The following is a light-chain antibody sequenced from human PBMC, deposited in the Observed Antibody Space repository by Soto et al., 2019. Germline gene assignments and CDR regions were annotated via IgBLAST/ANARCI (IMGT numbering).Light chain of an antibody. CDR3: SSYAGSNNLV. Sequence: QSALTQPPSASGSPGQSVTISCTGTSSDVGGYTYVSWYQQHPGKAPKLMIYEVSKRPSGVPDRFSGSKSGNTASLIVSGLQAEDEADYYCSSYAGSNNLVFGGGTKLTVL. CDR1: SSDVGGYTY. V-gene: IGLV2-8*01. J-gene: IGLJ3*02. CDR2: EVS.